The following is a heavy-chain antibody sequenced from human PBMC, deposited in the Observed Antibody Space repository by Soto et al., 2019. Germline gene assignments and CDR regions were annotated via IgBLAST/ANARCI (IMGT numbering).Heavy chain of an antibody. J-gene: IGHJ5*02. CDR1: GYTFTSYD. V-gene: IGHV1-8*01. Sequence: ASVKVSCKASGYTFTSYDINWVRQATGQGLEWMGWMNPNSGNTGYAQKFQGRVTMTRNTSTSTAYMELRSLRSEDTAVYYCARGRMVRAGEGFDPWGQGTLVTVSS. D-gene: IGHD3-10*01. CDR2: MNPNSGNT. CDR3: ARGRMVRAGEGFDP.